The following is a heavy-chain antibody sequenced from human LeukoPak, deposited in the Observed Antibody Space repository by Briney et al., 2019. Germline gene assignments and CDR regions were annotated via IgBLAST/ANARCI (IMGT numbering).Heavy chain of an antibody. CDR3: ASLSVVGARYFDY. CDR1: GGSISSYY. J-gene: IGHJ4*02. CDR2: IYYSGST. D-gene: IGHD1-26*01. V-gene: IGHV4-59*08. Sequence: PSETLSLTCTVSGGSISSYYWSWIRQPPGKGLEWIGYIYYSGSTNYNPSLKSRVTISVDTSKNQFSLKLSSVTAADTAVYYCASLSVVGARYFDYWGQGTLVTVSS.